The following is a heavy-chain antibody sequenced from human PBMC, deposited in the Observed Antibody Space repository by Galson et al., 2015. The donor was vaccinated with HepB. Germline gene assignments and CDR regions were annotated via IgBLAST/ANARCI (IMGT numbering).Heavy chain of an antibody. Sequence: SLRISCAASGFTFSGYAIHWVRQAPGKGLEWLAIISPTGDNQDSADSVKGRFTLSRDNSKNTLYLEMNSLRAEDTAIYYCARDGFDGSLDGLDSWGQGTMVTVSS. D-gene: IGHD1-26*01. J-gene: IGHJ3*02. CDR1: GFTFSGYA. V-gene: IGHV3-30-3*01. CDR3: ARDGFDGSLDGLDS. CDR2: ISPTGDNQ.